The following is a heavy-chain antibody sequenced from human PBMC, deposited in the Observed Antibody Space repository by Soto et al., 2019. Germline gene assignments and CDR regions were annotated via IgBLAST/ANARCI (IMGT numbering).Heavy chain of an antibody. CDR3: TTGLSNGYYNFDY. Sequence: EMQLVESGGGLVKPGGSLRLSCAASGFTFADAWMSWVRQAPGRGLEWVGRIKREADGGTTDYAAPVKGRTTISRDDSKNSLYLQMNSLKTEDTAVYHCTTGLSNGYYNFDYWGQGTPVTVSS. V-gene: IGHV3-15*01. J-gene: IGHJ4*02. D-gene: IGHD3-22*01. CDR1: GFTFADAW. CDR2: IKREADGGTT.